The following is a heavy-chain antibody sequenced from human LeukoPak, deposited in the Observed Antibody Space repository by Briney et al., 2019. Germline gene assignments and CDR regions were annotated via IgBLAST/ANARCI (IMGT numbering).Heavy chain of an antibody. Sequence: SSETLSLTCTVSGGSISSSGYYWSWIRQPPGKGLEWVGYIYYSGSTNYNPSLKSRVTISVDTSKNQFSLKLSSVTAADTAVYYCARGGSWYGYYFDYWGQGTLVTVSS. CDR2: IYYSGST. J-gene: IGHJ4*02. D-gene: IGHD6-13*01. CDR1: GGSISSSGYY. V-gene: IGHV4-61*08. CDR3: ARGGSWYGYYFDY.